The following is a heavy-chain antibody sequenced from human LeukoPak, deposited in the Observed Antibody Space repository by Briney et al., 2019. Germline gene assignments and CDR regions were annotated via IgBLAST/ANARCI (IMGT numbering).Heavy chain of an antibody. D-gene: IGHD2-15*01. CDR1: AFTFSKDD. V-gene: IGHV3-13*04. CDR3: TKEFCGSRAACAGGSYYDF. CDR2: IRVTGDT. Sequence: GGSLRLSCPASAFTFSKDDFHWVRPAPEKGLEWVAAIRVTGDTYYADSVKGRFTISREDAANSMYLQMRSLGAGDTALYYCTKEFCGSRAACAGGSYYDFWGRGALVTVSS. J-gene: IGHJ2*01.